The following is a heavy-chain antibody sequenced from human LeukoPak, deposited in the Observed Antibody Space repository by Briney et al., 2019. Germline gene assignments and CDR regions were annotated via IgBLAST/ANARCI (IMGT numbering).Heavy chain of an antibody. Sequence: PSETLSLTCTVSGGSISSYYWSWIRQPAGKGLEWIGRIYTSGSTNYNPSLKSRVTMPVDTSKNQFSLKLSSVTAADTAVYYCARDGEVGPPTVTPIEYFQHWGQGTLVTVSS. CDR2: IYTSGST. V-gene: IGHV4-4*07. CDR1: GGSISSYY. D-gene: IGHD4-17*01. J-gene: IGHJ1*01. CDR3: ARDGEVGPPTVTPIEYFQH.